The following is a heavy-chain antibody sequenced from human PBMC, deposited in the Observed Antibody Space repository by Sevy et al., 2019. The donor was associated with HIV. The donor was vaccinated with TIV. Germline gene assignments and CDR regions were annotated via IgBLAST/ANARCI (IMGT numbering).Heavy chain of an antibody. CDR3: ATLGRNLTFGGVIAEYYFDY. CDR2: FDPEDGET. D-gene: IGHD3-16*02. CDR1: GYTLTELS. V-gene: IGHV1-24*01. J-gene: IGHJ4*02. Sequence: ASVKVSCKVSGYTLTELSMHWVRQAPGKGLEWMGGFDPEDGETIYAQKFQGRVTMTEDTSTDTAYMELSSLRSEDTAVYYWATLGRNLTFGGVIAEYYFDYWGQGTLVTVSS.